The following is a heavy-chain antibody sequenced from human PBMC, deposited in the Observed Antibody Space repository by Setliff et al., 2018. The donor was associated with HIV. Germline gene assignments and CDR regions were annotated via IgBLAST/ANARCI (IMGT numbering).Heavy chain of an antibody. D-gene: IGHD1-7*01. J-gene: IGHJ4*02. Sequence: SETLSLTCVVYGGSFSDYYWSWIRQPPGRGLEWIGEINHSGNTTYNPSLKSRVTMSVDTTKNQFSLKLNTVTAADTATYYCLLDVPLILRTSPPLWGQGTPVTVSS. V-gene: IGHV4-34*01. CDR3: LLDVPLILRTSPPL. CDR1: GGSFSDYY. CDR2: INHSGNT.